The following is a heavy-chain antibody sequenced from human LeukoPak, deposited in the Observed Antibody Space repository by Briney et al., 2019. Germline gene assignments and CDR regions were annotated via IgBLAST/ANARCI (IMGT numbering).Heavy chain of an antibody. J-gene: IGHJ6*02. CDR2: IIPISGGT. CDR1: GGTFSSYA. CDR3: ARDVYCSGGSCLYGMDV. V-gene: IGHV1-2*02. D-gene: IGHD2-15*01. Sequence: ASVKVSCKASGGTFSSYAISWVRQAPGQGLEWMGRIIPISGGTNYAQKFQGRVTMTRDTSISTAYMELSRLRSDDTAVYYCARDVYCSGGSCLYGMDVWGQGTTVTVSS.